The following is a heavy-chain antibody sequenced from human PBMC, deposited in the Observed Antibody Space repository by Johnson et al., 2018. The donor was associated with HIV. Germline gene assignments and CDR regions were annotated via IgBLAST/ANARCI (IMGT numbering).Heavy chain of an antibody. D-gene: IGHD4-17*01. J-gene: IGHJ3*02. V-gene: IGHV3-64*01. CDR2: VTNNGDST. CDR1: GFTFSNYP. Sequence: VQLVESGGGLVQPGGSLRLSCVASGFTFSNYPMHWVRQAPGRGLEYVSRVTNNGDSTYYVNAVKGRFTISRDNSKNTLYLQMNSLRAEDTAVYYCARGGEQDYGDYSWSDDAFDIWGQGTVVTVSS. CDR3: ARGGEQDYGDYSWSDDAFDI.